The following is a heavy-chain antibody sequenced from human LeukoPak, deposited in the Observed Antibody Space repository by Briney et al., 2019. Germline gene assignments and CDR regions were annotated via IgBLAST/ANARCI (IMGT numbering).Heavy chain of an antibody. V-gene: IGHV5-51*01. CDR1: GFSFTTFW. CDR3: ARHLATGDFDY. D-gene: IGHD1-26*01. Sequence: GESLKISRKGSGFSFTTFWIGWVRQMPGKGLEWMGIIYPGDSDTRYSPSFQGQVTISADKSISTAYLQWSSLKASDTAMYYCARHLATGDFDYWGQGTLVTVSS. CDR2: IYPGDSDT. J-gene: IGHJ4*02.